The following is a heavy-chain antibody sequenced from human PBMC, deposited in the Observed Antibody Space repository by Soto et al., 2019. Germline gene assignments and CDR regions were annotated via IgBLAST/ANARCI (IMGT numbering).Heavy chain of an antibody. Sequence: QVQLVESGGGVVQAARSLRLSCAAYGFTFSSYGMHWVRQAPGKGLEWVAGLWYDGSNKYYADSVKGRFTISRDNSKNTLYRQMNSLSAEDTAVYYCARDHSSGWYQTPFDYWVQGALVTVS. CDR3: ARDHSSGWYQTPFDY. CDR1: GFTFSSYG. CDR2: LWYDGSNK. V-gene: IGHV3-33*01. J-gene: IGHJ4*02. D-gene: IGHD6-19*01.